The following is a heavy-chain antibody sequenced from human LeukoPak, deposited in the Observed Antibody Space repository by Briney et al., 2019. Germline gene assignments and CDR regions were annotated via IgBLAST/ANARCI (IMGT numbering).Heavy chain of an antibody. Sequence: GGSLRLSCAASGFTFSSYAMSWVRQAPGKGLEWVSAISGSGGSTYYADSVKGRFTISGDNSKNTLYLQMNSLRAEDTAVYYCAKDTGSSWSNWFDPWGQGTLVTVSS. CDR3: AKDTGSSWSNWFDP. V-gene: IGHV3-23*01. D-gene: IGHD6-13*01. CDR1: GFTFSSYA. CDR2: ISGSGGST. J-gene: IGHJ5*02.